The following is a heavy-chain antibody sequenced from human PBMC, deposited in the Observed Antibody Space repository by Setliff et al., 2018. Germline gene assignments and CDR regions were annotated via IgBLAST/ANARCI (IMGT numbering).Heavy chain of an antibody. CDR2: VDHSGST. J-gene: IGHJ5*02. CDR1: GGFTSSFY. Sequence: PSETLSLTCTTSGGFTSSFYWSWIRQAPGKGLEWIGYVDHSGSTNFSPSLKSRGTISVDTSKTQVSLTLTSVTAADTAVYYCARDYQGGWFDPWGPGTLVTVSS. CDR3: ARDYQGGWFDP. V-gene: IGHV4-59*01. D-gene: IGHD3-16*01.